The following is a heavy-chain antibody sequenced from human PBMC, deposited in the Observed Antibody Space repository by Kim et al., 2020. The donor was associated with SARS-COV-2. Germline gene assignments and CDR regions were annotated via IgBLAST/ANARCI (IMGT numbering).Heavy chain of an antibody. CDR1: GFTFDENA. CDR2: ISGDGGRT. D-gene: IGHD3-10*01. J-gene: IGHJ4*02. CDR3: ARYGSWNYIDY. V-gene: IGHV3-43*02. Sequence: GGSLRLSCTASGFTFDENAMHWVRQGPGRGLDWLALISGDGGRTYYADSVKGRFTVSRDNNKNSLYLQMNSLSTEDTAFYYCARYGSWNYIDYWGQGTLV.